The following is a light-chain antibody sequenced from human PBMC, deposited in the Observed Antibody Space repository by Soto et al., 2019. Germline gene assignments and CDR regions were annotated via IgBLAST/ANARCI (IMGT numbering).Light chain of an antibody. Sequence: QAVVTQSPSASASLGASVKLTCTLSSGHSSYAIAWHQQQPEKGPRYLMKVSSDGSHNKGDGIPDRFSGSSSGAERYLIISSLQSEDEADYYCQTWGTGIRVFGGGTKVTVL. CDR1: SGHSSYA. J-gene: IGLJ2*01. CDR3: QTWGTGIRV. V-gene: IGLV4-69*02. CDR2: VSSDGSH.